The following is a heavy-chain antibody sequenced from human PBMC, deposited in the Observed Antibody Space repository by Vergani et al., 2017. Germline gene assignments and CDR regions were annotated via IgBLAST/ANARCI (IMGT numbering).Heavy chain of an antibody. CDR2: INHSGST. J-gene: IGHJ6*02. Sequence: QVQLQQWGAGLLKPSETLSLTCAVYGGSFSGYYWSWIRQPPGKGLEWIGEINHSGSTNYNPSLKSRVTISVDTSKNQFSLKLSSVTAADTAVYYCARGACSSTSCYDDYYYGMDVWGQGTTVTVSS. D-gene: IGHD2-2*01. V-gene: IGHV4-34*01. CDR1: GGSFSGYY. CDR3: ARGACSSTSCYDDYYYGMDV.